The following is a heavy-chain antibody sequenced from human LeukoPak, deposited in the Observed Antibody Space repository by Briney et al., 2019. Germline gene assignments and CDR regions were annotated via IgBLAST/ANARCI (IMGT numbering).Heavy chain of an antibody. V-gene: IGHV3-30-3*01. Sequence: PGKSLRLSCAASGFTFSNFVMDWVRQAPGRGLEWVAAVGFDGSDEYYADSVKGRFTISRDNHMNTLYLQLNSLRVGDTAVYYCAKKTCGGRCAGVFDFWGQGTMVTVSS. CDR1: GFTFSNFV. CDR2: VGFDGSDE. J-gene: IGHJ3*01. CDR3: AKKTCGGRCAGVFDF. D-gene: IGHD2-21*01.